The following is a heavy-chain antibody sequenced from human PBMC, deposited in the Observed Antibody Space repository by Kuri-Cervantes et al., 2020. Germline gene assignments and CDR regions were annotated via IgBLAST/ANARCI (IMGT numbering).Heavy chain of an antibody. Sequence: SGPTLVKPTETLTLTCTVSGFSLSNARMGVSWIRQPPGKALEWLARIDWDDDKYYSTSLKTRLTISKDTSKNQVVLTMTNMDPVDTATYYCARTPGGVGDYWGQGTLVTVSS. J-gene: IGHJ4*02. V-gene: IGHV2-70*11. CDR1: GFSLSNARMG. CDR3: ARTPGGVGDY. CDR2: IDWDDDK. D-gene: IGHD3-10*01.